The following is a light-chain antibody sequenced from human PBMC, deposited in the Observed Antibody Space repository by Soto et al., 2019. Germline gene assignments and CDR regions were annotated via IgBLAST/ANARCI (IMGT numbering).Light chain of an antibody. V-gene: IGKV3-20*01. Sequence: EIVLTQSPGTLSLSPGERATLSCRASQSISSRYLAWYQKKPGQPPKVLIYWASTRESGVPDRFSGSGSGTDFTLTITSLQAEDVAVYYCQQYYSAPYAFGQGTKLEIK. J-gene: IGKJ2*01. CDR2: WAS. CDR1: QSISSRY. CDR3: QQYYSAPYA.